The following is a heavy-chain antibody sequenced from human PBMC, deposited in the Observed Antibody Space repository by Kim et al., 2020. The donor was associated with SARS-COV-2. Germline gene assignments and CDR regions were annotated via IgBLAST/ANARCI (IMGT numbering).Heavy chain of an antibody. D-gene: IGHD3-3*01. V-gene: IGHV3-23*01. CDR3: AKDSRFLEWLLAVFVY. Sequence: GGSLRLSCAASGFTFSSYAMSWVRQAPGKGLEWVSTISGSGGSTYYADSVKGRFAISRDNFKNTLDLQMNSPRAEDTAVYYCAKDSRFLEWLLAVFVYWGQGTLLTVSS. J-gene: IGHJ4*02. CDR2: ISGSGGST. CDR1: GFTFSSYA.